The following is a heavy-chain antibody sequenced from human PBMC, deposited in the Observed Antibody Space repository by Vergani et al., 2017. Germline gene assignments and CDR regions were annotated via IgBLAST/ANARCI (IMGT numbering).Heavy chain of an antibody. J-gene: IGHJ6*03. CDR1: GGSFSGYY. CDR2: INHSGST. Sequence: QVQLQQWGAGLLKPSETLSLTCAVYGGSFSGYYWSWIRQPPGKGLEWFGEINHSGSTNYNPSLKSRVTISVDTSKNQFSLKLSSVTAAETAVYYCARGGRRVVVPAAAIYYYYYMDVWGKGTTVTVSS. V-gene: IGHV4-34*01. CDR3: ARGGRRVVVPAAAIYYYYYMDV. D-gene: IGHD2-2*01.